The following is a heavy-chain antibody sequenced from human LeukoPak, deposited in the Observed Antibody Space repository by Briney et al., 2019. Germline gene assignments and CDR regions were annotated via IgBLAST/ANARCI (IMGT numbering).Heavy chain of an antibody. Sequence: ASVKVSCKXSGYTFTAYYIHWVRRAPGQGLEWMGWINPNSGDTSLPQRFQGRVTMTRDTSIITAYMELSSLTSDDTGMYYCARGPTLGLDIWGQGTMVTVSS. J-gene: IGHJ3*02. CDR2: INPNSGDT. V-gene: IGHV1-2*02. CDR1: GYTFTAYY. CDR3: ARGPTLGLDI.